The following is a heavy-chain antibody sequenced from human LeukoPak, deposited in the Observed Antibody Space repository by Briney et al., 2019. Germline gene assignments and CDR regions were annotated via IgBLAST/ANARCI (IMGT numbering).Heavy chain of an antibody. CDR1: GCTFTSYD. J-gene: IGHJ5*02. CDR2: MNPNSGNT. Sequence: ASVKVSCKASGCTFTSYDINWVRQATGQGLEWMGWMNPNSGNTGYAQKFQGRVTMTRNTSISTAYMELSSLRSEDTAVYYCARGRSTMVRGVMSWFDPWGQGTLVTVSS. CDR3: ARGRSTMVRGVMSWFDP. D-gene: IGHD3-10*01. V-gene: IGHV1-8*01.